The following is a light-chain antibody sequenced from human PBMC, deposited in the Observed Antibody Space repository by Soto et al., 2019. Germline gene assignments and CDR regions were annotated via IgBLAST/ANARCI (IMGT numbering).Light chain of an antibody. CDR3: GTWDSSLTAYV. Sequence: QSVLTQPPSVSAAAGQEVTISCSGSSSNIGNNYVSWYQQLPGTAPKLLIFDNNQRPSGIPDRFSGSKSGTSATLGITGLQTGDEADYYCGTWDSSLTAYVFGPGTKVTVL. J-gene: IGLJ1*01. CDR1: SSNIGNNY. V-gene: IGLV1-51*01. CDR2: DNN.